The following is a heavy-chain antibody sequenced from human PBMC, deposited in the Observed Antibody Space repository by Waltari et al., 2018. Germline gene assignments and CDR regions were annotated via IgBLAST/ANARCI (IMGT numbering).Heavy chain of an antibody. CDR1: GGSFSDYY. CDR3: ARLSNYEYYGSDYSYGMDV. J-gene: IGHJ6*02. Sequence: QVQLQQWGAGLLKPSETLSLTCAVYGGSFSDYYWSWIRQPPGKGLEWLGEINHSGRTNHNPSLKSRVTISVDMSKNQFSLKLSSVTAADTAVYYCARLSNYEYYGSDYSYGMDVWGQGTTVTVSS. V-gene: IGHV4-34*01. CDR2: INHSGRT. D-gene: IGHD4-4*01.